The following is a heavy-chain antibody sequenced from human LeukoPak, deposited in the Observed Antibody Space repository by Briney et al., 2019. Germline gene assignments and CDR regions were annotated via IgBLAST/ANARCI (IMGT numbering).Heavy chain of an antibody. J-gene: IGHJ5*02. V-gene: IGHV4-31*03. Sequence: SETLSLTCTVSGVSISSGGNYWSWVRQHPEKGLEWIGCIYYSGTSYYNPSLGSRATISLDTSKNQFSLNLNSVTAADTAVYCATSYYGSGSYQPVWFDPWGQGTLVTVSS. CDR3: ATSYYGSGSYQPVWFDP. CDR2: IYYSGTS. D-gene: IGHD3-10*01. CDR1: GVSISSGGNY.